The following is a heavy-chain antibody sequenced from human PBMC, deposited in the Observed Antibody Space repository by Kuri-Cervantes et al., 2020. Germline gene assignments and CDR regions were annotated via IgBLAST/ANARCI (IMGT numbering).Heavy chain of an antibody. CDR2: INHRGST. J-gene: IGHJ6*03. D-gene: IGHD3-16*01. Sequence: SETLSLTCAVYGGSFSGYYWIWIRQPPGKGLEWIGEINHRGSTNYNPSLKSRVTISVDTSKNQFSLKLSSVTAADTAVYYCAKMIRGYYYSYYYMDVWGKGTTVTVSS. CDR1: GGSFSGYY. V-gene: IGHV4-34*01. CDR3: AKMIRGYYYSYYYMDV.